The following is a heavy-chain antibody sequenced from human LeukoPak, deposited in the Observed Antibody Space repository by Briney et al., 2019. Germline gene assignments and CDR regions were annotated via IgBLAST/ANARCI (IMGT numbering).Heavy chain of an antibody. D-gene: IGHD6-6*01. CDR2: ISGNGGST. V-gene: IGHV3-64D*09. J-gene: IGHJ4*02. CDR3: VRGHSSSSNYFDY. Sequence: GGSLRLSCSTSGFTFSSYAMRWVRQAPGKGLEYVSGISGNGGSTNYEDSVKGRFTISRDNSKNTLYLQMSSLRAEDTAVYYCVRGHSSSSNYFDYWGQGSLVTVSS. CDR1: GFTFSSYA.